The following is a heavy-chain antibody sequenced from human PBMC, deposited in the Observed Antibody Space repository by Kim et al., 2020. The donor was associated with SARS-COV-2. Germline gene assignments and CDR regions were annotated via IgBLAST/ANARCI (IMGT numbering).Heavy chain of an antibody. CDR1: GYTFTSYG. CDR2: ISAYNGNT. CDR3: ARWGGGASEVKHALARWLQFYYYYYGMDV. Sequence: ASVKVSCKASGYTFTSYGISWVRQAPGQGLEWMGWISAYNGNTNYAQKLQGRVTMTTDTSTSTAYMELRSLRSDDTAVYYCARWGGGASEVKHALARWLQFYYYYYGMDVWGQGTTVTVSS. J-gene: IGHJ6*02. V-gene: IGHV1-18*01. D-gene: IGHD5-12*01.